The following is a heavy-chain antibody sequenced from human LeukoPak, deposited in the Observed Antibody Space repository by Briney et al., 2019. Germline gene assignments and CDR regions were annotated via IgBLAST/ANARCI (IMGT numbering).Heavy chain of an antibody. D-gene: IGHD2-2*01. J-gene: IGHJ4*02. CDR1: GFTFSSYS. V-gene: IGHV3-21*04. Sequence: GGSLRLSCVVSGFTFSSYSLNWVRQAPGKGLEWVSSISSSSSYIFYADSVKGRFTISRDNAKNSLYLQMNSLRAEDTAVYYCAKGDSGHGSTFHPPGAFDYWGQGTLVTVSS. CDR3: AKGDSGHGSTFHPPGAFDY. CDR2: ISSSSSYI.